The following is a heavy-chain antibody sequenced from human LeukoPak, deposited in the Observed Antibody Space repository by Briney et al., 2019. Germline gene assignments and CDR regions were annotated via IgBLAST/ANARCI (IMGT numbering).Heavy chain of an antibody. Sequence: GGSLRLSCAASGFTFSSYAMSWVRQATGEGLEWVLDISGSGGSTYYADSVKGRFTITRHNSKYTLYLQMNSLRAEDTAVYYCAKLSSEACTDSWGQGTLVTVSA. CDR2: ISGSGGST. CDR1: GFTFSSYA. CDR3: AKLSSEACTDS. J-gene: IGHJ5*02. D-gene: IGHD2-8*02. V-gene: IGHV3-23*01.